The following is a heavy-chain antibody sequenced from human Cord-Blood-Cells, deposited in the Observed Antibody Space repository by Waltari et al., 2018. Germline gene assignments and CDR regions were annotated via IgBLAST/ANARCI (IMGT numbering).Heavy chain of an antibody. V-gene: IGHV5-51*01. CDR3: ARHSEYYDSSGYYLNWFDP. CDR2: IYPGDSDT. Sequence: EVQLVQSGAEVKKPGESLKISCKGSGYSFTSYWIGWVGQSPGKGLEWMGIIYPGDSDTRYSPSFQGQVTISADKSISTAYLQWSSLKASDTAMYYCARHSEYYDSSGYYLNWFDPWGQGTLVTVSS. CDR1: GYSFTSYW. J-gene: IGHJ5*02. D-gene: IGHD3-22*01.